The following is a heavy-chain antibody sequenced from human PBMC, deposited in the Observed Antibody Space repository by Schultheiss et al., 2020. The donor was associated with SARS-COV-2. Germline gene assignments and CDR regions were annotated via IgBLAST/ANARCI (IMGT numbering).Heavy chain of an antibody. CDR3: ARDRLSGSYGGDAFDI. D-gene: IGHD1-26*01. CDR1: GFTVSSNY. CDR2: ISSSGSTI. Sequence: GGSLRLSCAASGFTVSSNYMNWVRQAPGKGLEWVSYISSSGSTIYYADSVKGRFTISRDNAKNSLYLQMNSLRAEDTAVYYCARDRLSGSYGGDAFDIWGQGTMVTVSS. V-gene: IGHV3-48*03. J-gene: IGHJ3*02.